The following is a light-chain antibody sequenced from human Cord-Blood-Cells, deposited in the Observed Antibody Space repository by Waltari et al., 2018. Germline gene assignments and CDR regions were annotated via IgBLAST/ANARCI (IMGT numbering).Light chain of an antibody. V-gene: IGLV3-19*01. CDR1: SLRSYY. CDR2: GKN. J-gene: IGLJ3*02. Sequence: SSELTQDPAVSVALGQTVRITCQGDSLRSYYESWYQQKPGQGPELVIYGKNNRPAGIPDRFSGSSSGNTASLTITGAQAEDEADYYCNSRDSSGNHWVFGGGTKLTVL. CDR3: NSRDSSGNHWV.